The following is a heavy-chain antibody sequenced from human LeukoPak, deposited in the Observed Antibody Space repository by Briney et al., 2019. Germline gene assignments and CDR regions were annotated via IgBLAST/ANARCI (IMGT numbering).Heavy chain of an antibody. CDR3: ARGPKAYDFWRRYLYYFDY. D-gene: IGHD3-3*01. CDR1: GGSFSGYC. Sequence: SETLSLTCAVSGGSFSGYCWSWIRQPPGKGLEWIGEINHSGSTNYNPSLKSRVTISVDTSKNQFSLKLSSVTAADTAVYYCARGPKAYDFWRRYLYYFDYWVQGTLVTVSS. J-gene: IGHJ4*02. V-gene: IGHV4-34*01. CDR2: INHSGST.